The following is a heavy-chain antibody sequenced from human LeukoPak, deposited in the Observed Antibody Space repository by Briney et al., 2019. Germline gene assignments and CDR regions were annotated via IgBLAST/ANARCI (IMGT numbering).Heavy chain of an antibody. Sequence: PGGSLRLSCAASGFPFSTYTMNWVRQAPGKGLEWVSRINSGGTVTNYADSVKGRLTISRDNAKNMLYLQMHSLRVDDTAVYYCARDISIWRVEDWGQGTLATVAS. CDR2: INSGGTVT. CDR1: GFPFSTYT. V-gene: IGHV3-74*01. D-gene: IGHD2-21*01. CDR3: ARDISIWRVED. J-gene: IGHJ4*02.